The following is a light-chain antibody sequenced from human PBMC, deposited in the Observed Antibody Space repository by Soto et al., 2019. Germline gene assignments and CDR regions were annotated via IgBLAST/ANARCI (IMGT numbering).Light chain of an antibody. CDR2: DAT. CDR1: ESVSSN. V-gene: IGKV3D-11*02. CDR3: QQRSNWHPIT. Sequence: EILITQSPVTLSMSPGERATLSCRAGESVSSNLAWYQQKPGQATRLIIHDATNRANGIPARFSGSGSGTDFTLTISSLDLEDFAVYYCQQRSNWHPITFGQGTKVDIK. J-gene: IGKJ1*01.